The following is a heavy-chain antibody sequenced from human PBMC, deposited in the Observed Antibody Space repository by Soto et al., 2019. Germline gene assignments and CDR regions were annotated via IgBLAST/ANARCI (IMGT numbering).Heavy chain of an antibody. D-gene: IGHD3-16*02. V-gene: IGHV1-46*01. CDR3: ARGTSGRLRLGELSLVGVCYYYYYGMDV. CDR1: GYTFTSHF. J-gene: IGHJ6*02. Sequence: GASVKVSCKASGYTFTSHFMHWVRQAPGQGLEWMGIINPSGGSTTYPQKFQDRVTMTTDTSTSTAYMELSSLRSEDTAVYYCARGTSGRLRLGELSLVGVCYYYYYGMDVWGQGTTVTVSS. CDR2: INPSGGST.